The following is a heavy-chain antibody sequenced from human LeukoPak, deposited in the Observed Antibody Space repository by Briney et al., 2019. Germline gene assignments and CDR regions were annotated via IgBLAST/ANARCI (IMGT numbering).Heavy chain of an antibody. CDR3: AREVMITFGGVIAPNDY. CDR2: INPNSGGT. Sequence: ASVKVSCKASGYTFTGYYMHWVRQAPGQGLEWMGWINPNSGGTNYAQKFQGRVTMTRDTSISTAYMELSRLRSDDTAVYYCAREVMITFGGVIAPNDYWGQGTLVTVSS. J-gene: IGHJ4*02. CDR1: GYTFTGYY. V-gene: IGHV1-2*02. D-gene: IGHD3-16*02.